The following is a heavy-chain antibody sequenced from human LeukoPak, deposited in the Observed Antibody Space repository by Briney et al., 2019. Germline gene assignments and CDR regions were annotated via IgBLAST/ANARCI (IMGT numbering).Heavy chain of an antibody. CDR2: INHSGST. CDR1: GGSFSGYY. Sequence: SETLSLTCAVSGGSFSGYYWSWIRQPPGKGLEWIGEINHSGSTNYNPSLKSRVTISVDTSKNQFSLKLSSVTAADTAVYYCARDGTGLDYWGQGTLVTVSS. CDR3: ARDGTGLDY. D-gene: IGHD1-1*01. J-gene: IGHJ4*02. V-gene: IGHV4-34*01.